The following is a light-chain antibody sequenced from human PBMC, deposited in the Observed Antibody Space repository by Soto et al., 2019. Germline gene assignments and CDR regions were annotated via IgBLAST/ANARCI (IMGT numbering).Light chain of an antibody. V-gene: IGLV1-44*01. Sequence: QSVLAQPPSASGTPGQRVTISCSGGTSNIGSNSVSWFQHLPGMAPKLLIYSNNQRPSGVPDRFSGSKSGTSASLAISGLQSEDEADYYCAAWDDSLNGYVFGTGTKVTVL. J-gene: IGLJ1*01. CDR3: AAWDDSLNGYV. CDR2: SNN. CDR1: TSNIGSNS.